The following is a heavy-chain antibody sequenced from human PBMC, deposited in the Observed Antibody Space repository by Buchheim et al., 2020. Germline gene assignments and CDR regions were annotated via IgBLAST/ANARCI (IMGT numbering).Heavy chain of an antibody. J-gene: IGHJ4*02. CDR2: IYWDDDK. CDR1: GFSLSTSGVG. V-gene: IGHV2-5*02. Sequence: QITLKESGPTLVKPTQTLTLTCTFSGFSLSTSGVGVGWIRQPPGKALEWLALIYWDDDKRYSPSLKSRPIITKDTSKNQEVLTMTNMDPVDTATYYCAHTYEYSSSTDYFDYWGQGTL. CDR3: AHTYEYSSSTDYFDY. D-gene: IGHD6-6*01.